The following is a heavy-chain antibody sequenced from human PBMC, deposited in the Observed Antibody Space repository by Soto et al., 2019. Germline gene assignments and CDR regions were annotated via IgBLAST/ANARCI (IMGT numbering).Heavy chain of an antibody. CDR3: ASVSYYYGMDV. J-gene: IGHJ6*02. Sequence: LSLSCAASGFTFSSYSMNWVRQAPGKGLEWVSSISSSSSYIYYADSVKGRFTISRDNAKNSLYLQMNSLRAEDTAVYYCASVSYYYGMDVWGQGTTVTVSS. V-gene: IGHV3-21*01. CDR1: GFTFSSYS. CDR2: ISSSSSYI.